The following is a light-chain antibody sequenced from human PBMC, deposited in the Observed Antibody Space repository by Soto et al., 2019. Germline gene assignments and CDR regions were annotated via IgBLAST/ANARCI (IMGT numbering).Light chain of an antibody. Sequence: QSALAQPASVSGSPGQSITISCSGTSSDVGGYNYVSRFQQHPGTAPKLIIYEVSNRPSGLSNRFSGFKSGNTASLTVSGLQAEDEADYYCSSYAGSSNVFGTGTKVTVL. CDR2: EVS. J-gene: IGLJ1*01. V-gene: IGLV2-14*01. CDR3: SSYAGSSNV. CDR1: SSDVGGYNY.